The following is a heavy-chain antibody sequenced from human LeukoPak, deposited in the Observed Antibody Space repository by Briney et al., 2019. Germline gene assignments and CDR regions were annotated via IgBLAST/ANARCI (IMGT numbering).Heavy chain of an antibody. CDR1: GFTFSSYT. J-gene: IGHJ4*02. V-gene: IGHV3-21*01. Sequence: GGSLRLSCAASGFTFSSYTMNWVRQAPGKGLEWVSSISSSRSYIYYADSVKGRFTISRDNAKNSLYLQMNSLRAEDTAVYYCARAMVRGVHEWGQGTLVTVSS. CDR3: ARAMVRGVHE. D-gene: IGHD3-10*01. CDR2: ISSSRSYI.